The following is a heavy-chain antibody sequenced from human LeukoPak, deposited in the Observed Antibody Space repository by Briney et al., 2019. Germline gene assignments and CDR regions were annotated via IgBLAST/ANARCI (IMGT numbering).Heavy chain of an antibody. Sequence: TGGSLRLSCAASGSTVSSNYTSWVRQAPGKGLEWVAVIYSGGSTYCADSVKGRFTISRDNSKNTLYLQMNSLRAEDTAVYYWARVLRFLEWLAFDIWGQGTMVTVSS. CDR3: ARVLRFLEWLAFDI. V-gene: IGHV3-66*02. J-gene: IGHJ3*02. D-gene: IGHD3-3*01. CDR1: GSTVSSNY. CDR2: IYSGGST.